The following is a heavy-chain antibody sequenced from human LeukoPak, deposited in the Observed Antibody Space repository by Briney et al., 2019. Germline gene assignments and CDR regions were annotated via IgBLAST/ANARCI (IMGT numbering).Heavy chain of an antibody. V-gene: IGHV4-59*01. CDR2: IYYSGST. D-gene: IGHD6-6*01. CDR3: ARMGDSSSSDY. Sequence: PSETLSLTCTVSGGSITSYYWSWIRQPPGKGLEWIGYIYYSGSTNYNPSLKSRVTISIDTSMNQFSLKLSSVTAADTAVYYCARMGDSSSSDYWGQGTLVTVSS. CDR1: GGSITSYY. J-gene: IGHJ4*02.